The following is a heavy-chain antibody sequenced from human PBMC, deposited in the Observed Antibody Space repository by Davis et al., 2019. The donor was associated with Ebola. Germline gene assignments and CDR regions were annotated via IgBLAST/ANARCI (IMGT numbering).Heavy chain of an antibody. CDR3: AREFKE. CDR2: IYTTGTT. CDR1: GTSFSTYY. V-gene: IGHV4-4*07. J-gene: IGHJ1*01. Sequence: MPGGSLRLSCTVPGTSFSTYYWSWIRQPAGKGLEWIGRIYTTGTTNYNPSLKSRVTMSVDTSKNQFSLKLSSVTAADTAVYYCAREFKEWGQGTLVTVSS.